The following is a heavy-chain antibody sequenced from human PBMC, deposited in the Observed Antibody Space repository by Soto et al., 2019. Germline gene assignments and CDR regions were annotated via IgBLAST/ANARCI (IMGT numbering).Heavy chain of an antibody. CDR1: GFTFGNYA. V-gene: IGHV3-23*01. J-gene: IGHJ5*02. CDR2: ITGIDGRT. D-gene: IGHD2-15*01. Sequence: GESLKISCVGSGFTFGNYAMSWVRQAPGKGLEWVSSITGIDGRTYYADSVKGRFTISRDNPENTLYLQMNNLRAEDTAMFYCAKDRGPYCSGGICYPPSWFDPWGQGTQVTVSS. CDR3: AKDRGPYCSGGICYPPSWFDP.